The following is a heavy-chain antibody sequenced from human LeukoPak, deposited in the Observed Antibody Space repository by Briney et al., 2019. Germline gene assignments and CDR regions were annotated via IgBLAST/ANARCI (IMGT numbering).Heavy chain of an antibody. CDR2: IKEDGSER. Sequence: GGSLRLSCAASGFTFSNYWMRWVRQAPGKGLEWVANIKEDGSERHYVDSVKGRFTISRDNAKNSLYLQMNSLRAEDTAVYYCARERIATASAGDYWGQGTLVTVSS. J-gene: IGHJ4*02. V-gene: IGHV3-7*01. CDR1: GFTFSNYW. D-gene: IGHD6-13*01. CDR3: ARERIATASAGDY.